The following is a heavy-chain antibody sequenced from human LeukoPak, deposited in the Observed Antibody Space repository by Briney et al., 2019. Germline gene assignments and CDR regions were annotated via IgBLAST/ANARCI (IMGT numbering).Heavy chain of an antibody. CDR2: INYSGST. V-gene: IGHV4-59*01. D-gene: IGHD6-13*01. J-gene: IGHJ4*02. CDR1: GGSISSYY. CDR3: AREGIAAAGTFDY. Sequence: SETLSLTCSVSGGSISSYYWSWIRQPPGKGLEWIGYINYSGSTKYNPSLKSRVTISVDTSKNQFSLKLSSVTAADTAVYYCAREGIAAAGTFDYWGQGTLVTVSS.